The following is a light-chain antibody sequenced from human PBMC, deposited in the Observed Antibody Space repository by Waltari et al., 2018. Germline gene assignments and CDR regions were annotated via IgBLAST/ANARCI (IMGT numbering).Light chain of an antibody. CDR3: QQYYNPPLT. CDR1: QNVLFTSNDKNY. V-gene: IGKV4-1*01. CDR2: LAS. J-gene: IGKJ4*01. Sequence: DIVMTQSPDSLAVSLGERATINCKSSQNVLFTSNDKNYLAWYQQKAGQPPKLLIYLASTRKSGVPDRFSGSGSGTDFTLTISSLQAEDVAVYYCQQYYNPPLTFGGGTKVEIK.